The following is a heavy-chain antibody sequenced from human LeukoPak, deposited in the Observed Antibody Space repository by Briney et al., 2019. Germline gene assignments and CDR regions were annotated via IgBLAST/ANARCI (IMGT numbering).Heavy chain of an antibody. Sequence: GGSLRLSCAASGFTFSSYAMSWVRQALGKGLEWVSAISGSGGSTYYADSVKGRFTISRDNSKNTLYLQMNSLRAEDTAVYYCAKALIPTYYYDSSGLLDFDYWGQGTLVTVSS. D-gene: IGHD3-22*01. J-gene: IGHJ4*02. V-gene: IGHV3-23*01. CDR3: AKALIPTYYYDSSGLLDFDY. CDR1: GFTFSSYA. CDR2: ISGSGGST.